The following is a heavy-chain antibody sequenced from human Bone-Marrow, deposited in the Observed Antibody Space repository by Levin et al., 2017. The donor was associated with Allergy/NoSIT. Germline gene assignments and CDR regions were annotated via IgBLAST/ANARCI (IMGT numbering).Heavy chain of an antibody. Sequence: GESLKISCKASGYTFTSYGISWVRQAPGQGLEWMGWISAYNGNTNYAQKLQGRVTMTTDTSTSTAYMELRSLRSDDTAVYYCASLGYSSGWQPYFQHWGQGTLVTVSS. CDR2: ISAYNGNT. V-gene: IGHV1-18*01. D-gene: IGHD6-19*01. CDR1: GYTFTSYG. J-gene: IGHJ1*01. CDR3: ASLGYSSGWQPYFQH.